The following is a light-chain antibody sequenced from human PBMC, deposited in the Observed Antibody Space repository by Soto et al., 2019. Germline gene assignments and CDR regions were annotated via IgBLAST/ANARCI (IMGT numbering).Light chain of an antibody. CDR3: QQYSSSPPIT. V-gene: IGKV3-20*01. Sequence: DIVMTQSPDSLAVSLGERATLSCRGSQSVSSNLAWYQQKPGQAPRLLIYGASSRATGIPDRFSGSGSETDFTLTISRLEPEDFAVYYCQQYSSSPPITFGQGTRLEIK. CDR2: GAS. CDR1: QSVSSN. J-gene: IGKJ5*01.